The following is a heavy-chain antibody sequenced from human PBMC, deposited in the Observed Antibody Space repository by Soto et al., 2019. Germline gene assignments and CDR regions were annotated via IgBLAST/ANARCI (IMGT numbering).Heavy chain of an antibody. CDR3: TTLRLDP. CDR1: GYTLTALY. Sequence: ASVKVSCKASGYTLTALYMNWVRQAPGQGLEWMGWVNPNTGLTKYAQKFQGRVIMTRDTSINTAYMELSGLTSDDTAVYYCTTLRLDPWGQGTLVTVYS. CDR2: VNPNTGLT. J-gene: IGHJ5*02. V-gene: IGHV1-2*02. D-gene: IGHD3-9*01.